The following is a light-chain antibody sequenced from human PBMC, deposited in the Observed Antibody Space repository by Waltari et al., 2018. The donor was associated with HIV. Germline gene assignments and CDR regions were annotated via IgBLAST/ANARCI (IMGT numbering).Light chain of an antibody. Sequence: EIVLTQSPGTLSLSPGERATLSCRASHSVGAYDLAWYQHKPGQAPRLLIYATSRRATGIPDRFSGSGSGTDFTLTITRLEPEDFAVYYCQRYDNSPLYTFGQGTKLEIK. CDR2: ATS. CDR3: QRYDNSPLYT. V-gene: IGKV3-20*01. J-gene: IGKJ2*01. CDR1: HSVGAYD.